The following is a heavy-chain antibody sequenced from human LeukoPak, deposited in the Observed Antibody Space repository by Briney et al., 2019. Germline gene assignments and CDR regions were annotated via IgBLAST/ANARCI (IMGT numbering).Heavy chain of an antibody. CDR1: GYTFTRYY. J-gene: IGHJ4*02. D-gene: IGHD1-26*01. CDR3: ARGGARF. Sequence: ASVTVSFKASGYTFTRYYMHWVRQAPGQGLEWMGWINPNSGGKNYAQKFQGRVTMTRDTSISTAYMELSRLRSDDTAVYYCARGGARFWGQGTLVTVSS. CDR2: INPNSGGK. V-gene: IGHV1-2*02.